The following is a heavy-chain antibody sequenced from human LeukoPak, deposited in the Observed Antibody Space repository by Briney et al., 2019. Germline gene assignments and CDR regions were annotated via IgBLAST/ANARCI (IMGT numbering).Heavy chain of an antibody. Sequence: PSETLSFTCAVSGGSFSGYYWSWIRQPPGKGLEWIGEINHSGSTNYNPSLKSRVTISVDTSKNQFSLKLSSVTAADTAVYYCARGRHPVYYDSSGYGRHFDYWGQGTLATVSS. D-gene: IGHD3-22*01. CDR3: ARGRHPVYYDSSGYGRHFDY. CDR2: INHSGST. J-gene: IGHJ4*02. V-gene: IGHV4-34*01. CDR1: GGSFSGYY.